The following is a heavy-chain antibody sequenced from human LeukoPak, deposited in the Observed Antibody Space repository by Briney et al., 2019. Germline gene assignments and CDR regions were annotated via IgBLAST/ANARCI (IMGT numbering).Heavy chain of an antibody. J-gene: IGHJ4*02. CDR1: GFRVNSHY. Sequence: GGSLRLSCAASGFRVNSHYMNWVRQAPGKGLEWVAFIDKRGGTTYYADSVKGRFTISRDNAKSSLYLEMNSLRAEDTAVYYCLRGDRRDYWGQGTLVTVSS. CDR2: IDKRGGTT. CDR3: LRGDRRDY. V-gene: IGHV3-11*04.